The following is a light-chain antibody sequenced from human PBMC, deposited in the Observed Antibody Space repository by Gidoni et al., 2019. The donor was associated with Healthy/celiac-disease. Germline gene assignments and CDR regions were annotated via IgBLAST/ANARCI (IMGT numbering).Light chain of an antibody. V-gene: IGLV2-11*01. CDR3: CSYAGSYAFYV. CDR2: DVI. Sequence: QSALTQPRSVSGSPGQSVTISCTGTSSDVGGYNYASWYQQHPGKAPKLMIYDVIKRPSGVPDRFSGSKSGNTASLTISGLQAEDEADYYCCSYAGSYAFYVFGTGTKVTVL. J-gene: IGLJ1*01. CDR1: SSDVGGYNY.